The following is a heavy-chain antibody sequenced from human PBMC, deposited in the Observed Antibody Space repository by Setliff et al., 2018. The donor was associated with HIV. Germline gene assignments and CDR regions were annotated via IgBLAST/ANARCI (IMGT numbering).Heavy chain of an antibody. D-gene: IGHD3-22*01. CDR1: GFIFSDHW. CDR2: INQNGREK. J-gene: IGHJ4*02. CDR3: AGSRGYFVKAE. Sequence: PGGSLRLSCAASGFIFSDHWMSWVRQAPGKGLEWVANINQNGREKYYVDSVKGRFTISRDNAKDSLYLQMNSLRGEDTAVYYCAGSRGYFVKAEWGQGTLVTVSS. V-gene: IGHV3-7*01.